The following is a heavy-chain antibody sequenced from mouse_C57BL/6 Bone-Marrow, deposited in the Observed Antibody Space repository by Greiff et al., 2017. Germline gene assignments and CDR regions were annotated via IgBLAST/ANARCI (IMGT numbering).Heavy chain of an antibody. D-gene: IGHD1-1*01. CDR1: GYAFTNYL. CDR3: ARDHYYGSRSWFAY. V-gene: IGHV1-54*01. J-gene: IGHJ3*01. CDR2: INPGSGGT. Sequence: VQLQESGAELVRPGTSVKVSCKASGYAFTNYLIEWVKQRPGQGLEWIGVINPGSGGTNYNEKFKGKATLTADKSSSTAYMPLSSLTSEDSAVYFCARDHYYGSRSWFAYWGQGTLVTVSA.